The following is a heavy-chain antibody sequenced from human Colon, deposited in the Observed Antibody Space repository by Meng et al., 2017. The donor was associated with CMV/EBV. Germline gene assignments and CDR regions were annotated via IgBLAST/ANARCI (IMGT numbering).Heavy chain of an antibody. J-gene: IGHJ6*02. Sequence: GGSLRLSCAASGFTFSSYSMNWVRQAPGKGLEWVAAISYNGGDEYYADSVKGRFTVSRDNSKNTLYLQMNSLRREDTAVYYCARAASVAVIYNLGLDVWGLGTTVTVSS. D-gene: IGHD1-1*01. CDR1: GFTFSSYS. CDR2: ISYNGGDE. V-gene: IGHV3-30*03. CDR3: ARAASVAVIYNLGLDV.